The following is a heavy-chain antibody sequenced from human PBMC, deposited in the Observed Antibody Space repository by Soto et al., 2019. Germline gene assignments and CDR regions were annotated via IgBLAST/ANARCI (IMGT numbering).Heavy chain of an antibody. V-gene: IGHV5-10-1*01. J-gene: IGHJ3*02. CDR3: ASEGVVVIEDAFDI. Sequence: GESLKISCKGSGHSFTSYWISWVRQMPGKGLEWMGRIDPSDSYTNYSPSFQGHVTISADKSISTAYLQWSSLKASDTAMYYCASEGVVVIEDAFDIWGQGTMVTVSS. CDR1: GHSFTSYW. CDR2: IDPSDSYT. D-gene: IGHD3-22*01.